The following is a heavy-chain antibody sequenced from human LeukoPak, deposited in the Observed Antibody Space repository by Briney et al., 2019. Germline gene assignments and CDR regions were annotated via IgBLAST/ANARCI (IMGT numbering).Heavy chain of an antibody. CDR2: IRYDGSNK. D-gene: IGHD3-16*01. CDR1: GFTFSSYG. J-gene: IGHJ4*02. Sequence: GGSLRLSCAASGFTFSSYGMHWVRQAPGKGLEWVAFIRYDGSNKYYADSVKGRFTISRDNSRNTLYLQMNSLIAEDTAVYYCARDRQGGNWGDFDFWGQGTLVIVSS. CDR3: ARDRQGGNWGDFDF. V-gene: IGHV3-30*02.